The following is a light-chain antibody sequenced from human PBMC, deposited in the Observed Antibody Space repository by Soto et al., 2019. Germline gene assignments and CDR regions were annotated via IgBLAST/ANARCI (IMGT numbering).Light chain of an antibody. CDR3: QQYAGSPRT. CDR1: QTVSSGY. CDR2: GAS. Sequence: EIVLTQSPATLSSFPGDRVTLSCRASQTVSSGYLARYQHKPGQAPRLLIFGASIRSAGIPDRFTGSGSGADFTLTISRLEPEDFAVYYCQQYAGSPRTFGQGTKVDIK. V-gene: IGKV3-20*01. J-gene: IGKJ1*01.